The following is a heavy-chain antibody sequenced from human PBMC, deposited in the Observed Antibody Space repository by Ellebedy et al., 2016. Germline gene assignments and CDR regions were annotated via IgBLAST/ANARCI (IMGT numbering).Heavy chain of an antibody. V-gene: IGHV4-59*01. CDR2: IYYSGST. CDR1: GGSISSYY. CDR3: AHDSSGYYGNTFDY. Sequence: SETLSLTXTVSGGSISSYYWSWIRQLPGKGLEWIGYIYYSGSTNYNPSLKSRVTISVDTSKNQFSLKLSSVTAADTAVYYCAHDSSGYYGNTFDYWGQGTLVTVSS. J-gene: IGHJ4*02. D-gene: IGHD3-22*01.